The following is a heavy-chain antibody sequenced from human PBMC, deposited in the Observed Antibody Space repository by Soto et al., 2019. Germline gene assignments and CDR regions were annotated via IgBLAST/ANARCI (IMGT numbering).Heavy chain of an antibody. CDR2: IWADGRKQ. J-gene: IGHJ5*01. CDR1: GFTFSGSV. CDR3: ARAWARTTVTNLAS. D-gene: IGHD4-17*01. V-gene: IGHV3-33*01. Sequence: QVQLVESGGGEVQPGRSLRLSCITSGFTFSGSVMHWVRQPPGKGLEWLAFIWADGRKQHYADSVKGRFTISRDPSNSNLFPPMYGLTVDDTAIYCCARAWARTTVTNLASWGQGTLVAVSS.